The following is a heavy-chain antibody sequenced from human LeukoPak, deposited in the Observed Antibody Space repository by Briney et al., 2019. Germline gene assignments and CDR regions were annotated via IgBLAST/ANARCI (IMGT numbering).Heavy chain of an antibody. V-gene: IGHV4-61*09. Sequence: SQTLTLTCTVSGGSINSGSYYWSWIRQPAGKGLEWMGHFYISGHTSYNPSLKSRVTISVDTSKNQFSLKMNSVTAADTAVYYCARGVHGYSYGYVPWELYSYMDVWGKGTTVSISS. CDR2: FYISGHT. CDR3: ARGVHGYSYGYVPWELYSYMDV. J-gene: IGHJ6*03. D-gene: IGHD5-18*01. CDR1: GGSINSGSYY.